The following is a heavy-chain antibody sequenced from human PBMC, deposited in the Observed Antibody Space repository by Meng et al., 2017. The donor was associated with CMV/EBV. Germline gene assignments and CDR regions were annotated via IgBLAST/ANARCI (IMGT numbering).Heavy chain of an antibody. CDR3: AKEETSLIVVVPALVDY. J-gene: IGHJ4*02. Sequence: GGSLRLSCAVSGFTLSTYAMSWVRQVPGKGLGWVSAIDNSDGSTYYADSVKGRFTISRDNSKSTLYLQMNILRAEDTAVYYCAKEETSLIVVVPALVDYWGLGTLVTVSS. CDR1: GFTLSTYA. CDR2: IDNSDGST. V-gene: IGHV3-23*01. D-gene: IGHD2-2*01.